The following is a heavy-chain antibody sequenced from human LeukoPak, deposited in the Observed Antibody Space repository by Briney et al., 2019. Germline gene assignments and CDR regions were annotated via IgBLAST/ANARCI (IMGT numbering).Heavy chain of an antibody. CDR2: IYYSGST. CDR3: ARCFRGVIDY. V-gene: IGHV4-39*01. J-gene: IGHJ4*02. D-gene: IGHD3-10*01. Sequence: SETLSLTCTVSGDSISSSSYYWGWIRQPPGKGLEWIGSIYYSGSTYYNPSLKSRVTISVDTSKNQFSLKLSSVTAADTAVYYCARCFRGVIDYWGQGTLVTVSS. CDR1: GDSISSSSYY.